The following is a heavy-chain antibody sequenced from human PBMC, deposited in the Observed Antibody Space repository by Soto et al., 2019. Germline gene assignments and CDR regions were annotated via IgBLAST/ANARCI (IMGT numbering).Heavy chain of an antibody. CDR1: GGTFSSYA. V-gene: IGHV1-69*01. J-gene: IGHJ4*02. CDR3: ARVNQWLRGYYFDY. Sequence: QVQLVQSGAEVKKPGSSVKVSCKASGGTFSSYAISWVRQAPGQRLEWMGGIIPIFGTANYAQKFQGRVTITADESTSTAYMELSSLRSEDTAVYYCARVNQWLRGYYFDYWGQGTLVTVSS. CDR2: IIPIFGTA. D-gene: IGHD6-19*01.